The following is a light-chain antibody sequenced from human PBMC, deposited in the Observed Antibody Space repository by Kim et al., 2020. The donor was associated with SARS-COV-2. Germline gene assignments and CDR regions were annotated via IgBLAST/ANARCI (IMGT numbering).Light chain of an antibody. V-gene: IGLV3-21*04. CDR2: YDS. J-gene: IGLJ3*02. CDR1: NIGSKS. Sequence: AQGKTGRFTCGGNNIGSKSVNWYQQKPGQAPVLVIYYDSDRPSGIPERFSGSNSGNTATLTISRVEAGDEADYYCQVWDSSSDHWVFGGGTQLTVL. CDR3: QVWDSSSDHWV.